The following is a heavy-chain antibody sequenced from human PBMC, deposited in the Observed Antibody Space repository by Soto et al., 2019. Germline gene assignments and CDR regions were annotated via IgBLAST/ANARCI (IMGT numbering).Heavy chain of an antibody. D-gene: IGHD2-2*01. CDR3: AHWGDSTSCWYRIGVAFDI. V-gene: IGHV2-5*02. J-gene: IGHJ3*02. Sequence: QITLKESGPTLVKPTQTLTLTCTFSGFSLSTSGVGVGWIRQPPGQALEWLALFYWDDDKRSSPSLNSRLTITKYTTKYQVVLTRTIMDPVDTATYYCAHWGDSTSCWYRIGVAFDIWCQGTMVAVSS. CDR1: GFSLSTSGVG. CDR2: FYWDDDK.